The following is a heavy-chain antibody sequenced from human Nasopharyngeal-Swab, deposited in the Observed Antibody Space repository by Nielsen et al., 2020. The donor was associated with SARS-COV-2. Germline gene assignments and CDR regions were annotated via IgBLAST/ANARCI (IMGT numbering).Heavy chain of an antibody. CDR3: AREGFSITIFGVVIRWFDP. V-gene: IGHV4-59*12. CDR1: GGSISSYY. Sequence: SETLSLTCTVSGGSISSYYWSWIRQPPGKGLEWIGYIYYSGSTNYNPSLKSRVTISVDTSKSQFSLKLTSVTAADTAVYYCAREGFSITIFGVVIRWFDPWGQGTLVTVSS. CDR2: IYYSGST. J-gene: IGHJ5*02. D-gene: IGHD3-3*01.